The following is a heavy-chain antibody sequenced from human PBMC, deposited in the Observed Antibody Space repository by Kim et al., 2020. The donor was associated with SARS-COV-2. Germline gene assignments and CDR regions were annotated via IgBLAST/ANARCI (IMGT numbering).Heavy chain of an antibody. Sequence: GGSLRLSCAASGFSFSDFYMTWIRQAPGKGLEWVAHVTSSGIAINYADSVKGRFTISRDNAKDLLFLQMNSLRAEDTAMYYCARDHSAHCSGGSCYFNYWGQGTLVTVSS. V-gene: IGHV3-11*01. J-gene: IGHJ4*02. CDR2: VTSSGIAI. CDR1: GFSFSDFY. D-gene: IGHD2-15*01. CDR3: ARDHSAHCSGGSCYFNY.